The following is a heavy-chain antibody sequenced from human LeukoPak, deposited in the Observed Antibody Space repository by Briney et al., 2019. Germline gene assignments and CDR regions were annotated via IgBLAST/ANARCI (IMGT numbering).Heavy chain of an antibody. CDR1: GFTFGSYW. CDR3: ARDYGGWPFDY. V-gene: IGHV3-7*05. Sequence: GGSLRLSCAASGFTFGSYWMSWVRQAPGKGLEWVANIKQDGSEEYYVDSVKGRFTISRDNAKNSLYLQMNNLRAEDTAVYYCARDYGGWPFDYWGQGTLVTVSS. D-gene: IGHD6-19*01. CDR2: IKQDGSEE. J-gene: IGHJ4*02.